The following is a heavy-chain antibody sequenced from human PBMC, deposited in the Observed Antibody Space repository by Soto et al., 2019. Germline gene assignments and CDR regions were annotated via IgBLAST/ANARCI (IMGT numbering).Heavy chain of an antibody. J-gene: IGHJ6*02. CDR1: GFTFSSCA. V-gene: IGHV3-23*01. Sequence: GGSLRLSCAASGFTFSSCAMGWVRQAPGKGLEWVSDIIDSGGSTYYADSVKGRFTISRDNSKSTLYLQMNSLRAEDTALYYCAKGRSYSSYFGAHVWRHGTTVTVSS. CDR2: IIDSGGST. CDR3: AKGRSYSSYFGAHV.